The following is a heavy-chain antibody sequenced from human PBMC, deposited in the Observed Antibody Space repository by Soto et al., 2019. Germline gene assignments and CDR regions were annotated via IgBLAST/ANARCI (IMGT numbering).Heavy chain of an antibody. Sequence: SETLSLTCTVSGGSISSYYWSWIRQPPGKGLEWIGYIYYSGSTNYNPSLKSRVTISVDTSKNQFSLKLSSVTAADTAVYYCAREGGQEYCSGGSCYGLGPWGQGTLVTVSS. J-gene: IGHJ5*02. CDR2: IYYSGST. V-gene: IGHV4-59*01. CDR3: AREGGQEYCSGGSCYGLGP. CDR1: GGSISSYY. D-gene: IGHD2-15*01.